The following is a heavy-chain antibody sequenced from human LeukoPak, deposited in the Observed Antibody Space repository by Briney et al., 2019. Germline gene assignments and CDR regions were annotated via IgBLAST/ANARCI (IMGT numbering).Heavy chain of an antibody. CDR1: GFTFGMYA. CDR3: AKNAAGIVLMIYAPLDS. CDR2: LSGSGGST. D-gene: IGHD2-8*01. J-gene: IGHJ4*02. Sequence: PGGSLRLSCAASGFTFGMYAMSWVRQAPGKGLEWVSTLSGSGGSTYYADSVKGRFTISGDESKNTLSLQMNSLRPEDTAEYYCAKNAAGIVLMIYAPLDSWGQGTLVTVSS. V-gene: IGHV3-23*01.